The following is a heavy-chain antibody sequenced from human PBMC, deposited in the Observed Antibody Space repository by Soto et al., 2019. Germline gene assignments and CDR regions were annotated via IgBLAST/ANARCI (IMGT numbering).Heavy chain of an antibody. CDR3: AKGSASSRPYYFDY. CDR2: ITGSSGDT. V-gene: IGHV3-23*01. D-gene: IGHD2-2*01. CDR1: GFTFSTYV. J-gene: IGHJ4*02. Sequence: EVQLLESGGGLVQPGGSLRLSCAVSGFTFSTYVMSWVRQTPGKGLEWVSAITGSSGDTYHADSVKGRFAISRDNSKNTLYLQMNSMRAEDTAVYYCAKGSASSRPYYFDYWGQGTLVTVSS.